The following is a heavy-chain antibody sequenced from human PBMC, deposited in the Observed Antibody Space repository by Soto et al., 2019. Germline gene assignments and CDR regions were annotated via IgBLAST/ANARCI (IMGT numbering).Heavy chain of an antibody. D-gene: IGHD3-22*01. CDR1: GFTFSSYS. J-gene: IGHJ4*02. CDR2: ISSSSSYI. V-gene: IGHV3-21*01. Sequence: PGGSLRLSCAASGFTFSSYSMNWVRLAPGKGLEWVSSISSSSSYIYYADSVKGRFTISRDNAKNSLYLQMNSLRAEDTAVYYCARVYYLDYYASSGYPHQYYFDYWGQGTLVTVSS. CDR3: ARVYYLDYYASSGYPHQYYFDY.